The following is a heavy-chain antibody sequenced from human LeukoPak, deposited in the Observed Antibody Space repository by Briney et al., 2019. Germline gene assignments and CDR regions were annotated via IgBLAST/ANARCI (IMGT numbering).Heavy chain of an antibody. J-gene: IGHJ4*02. Sequence: PSETLSLTCAVSGGSISSSSYYWDWIRQPPGKGLEWIGSIYYSGSTYYNPSLKSRVTISVDTSKNQFSLKLSSVTAADTAVYYCARPPTHNSGSYYYWGQGTLVTVSS. CDR2: IYYSGST. CDR1: GGSISSSSYY. V-gene: IGHV4-39*01. CDR3: ARPPTHNSGSYYY. D-gene: IGHD1-26*01.